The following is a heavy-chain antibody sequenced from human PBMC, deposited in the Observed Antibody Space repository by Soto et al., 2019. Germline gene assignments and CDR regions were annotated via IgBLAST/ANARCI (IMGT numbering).Heavy chain of an antibody. J-gene: IGHJ4*02. D-gene: IGHD2-8*01. Sequence: GGSLILSCAASGFTFRNYAMSWVRQAPGKGLEWVSVSGSGGIRHYADSVKGRFPISRDNSKNTLYLQMNSLRAEDTAVYYCAKHLTGVYVYWGQGTLVTVLL. CDR3: AKHLTGVYVY. CDR1: GFTFRNYA. V-gene: IGHV3-23*01. CDR2: SGSGGIR.